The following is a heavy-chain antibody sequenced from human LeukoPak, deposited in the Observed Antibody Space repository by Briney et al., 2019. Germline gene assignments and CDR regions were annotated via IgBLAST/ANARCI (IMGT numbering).Heavy chain of an antibody. CDR2: IYYSGST. J-gene: IGHJ4*02. CDR3: ATYSTIQGFDY. V-gene: IGHV4-39*01. Sequence: SETLPLTCTVSGGSISSSSYYWGWIRQPPGKGLEWIGSIYYSGSTYYNPSLKSRVTISVDTSKNQFSLKLSSVTAADTAVYYCATYSTIQGFDYWGQGTLVTVSS. CDR1: GGSISSSSYY. D-gene: IGHD2-21*01.